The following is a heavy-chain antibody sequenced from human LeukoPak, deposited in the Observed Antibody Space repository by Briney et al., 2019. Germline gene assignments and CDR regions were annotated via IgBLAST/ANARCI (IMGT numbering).Heavy chain of an antibody. CDR1: GFTFSSYG. V-gene: IGHV3-33*01. CDR2: IWYDGSNK. CDR3: ARDQYSSGWYGHFDY. Sequence: GGSLRLSCAASGFTFSSYGMHWVRQAPGKGLEWVAVIWYDGSNKYYADSVKGLFTISRDNSKNTLYLQMNSLRAEDTAVYYCARDQYSSGWYGHFDYWGQGTLVTVSS. D-gene: IGHD6-19*01. J-gene: IGHJ4*02.